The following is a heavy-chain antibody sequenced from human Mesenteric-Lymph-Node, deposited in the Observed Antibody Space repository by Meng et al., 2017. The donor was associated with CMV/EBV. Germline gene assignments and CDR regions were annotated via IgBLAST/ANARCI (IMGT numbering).Heavy chain of an antibody. CDR3: AGASGINVDY. V-gene: IGHV3-21*01. J-gene: IGHJ4*02. CDR2: ISSSSSYI. Sequence: GESLKISCAGSGFTFSRYSMHWVRQAPGKGLEWVSSISSSSSYIYYADSVKGRFTISRDNAKNSLYLQMNSLRAEDTAVYYCAGASGINVDYWGQGTLVTVSS. CDR1: GFTFSRYS. D-gene: IGHD1-1*01.